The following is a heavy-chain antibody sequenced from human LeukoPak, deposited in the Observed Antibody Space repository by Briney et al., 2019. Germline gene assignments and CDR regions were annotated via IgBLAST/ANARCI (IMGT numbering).Heavy chain of an antibody. D-gene: IGHD6-13*01. CDR1: GFTFNDYY. Sequence: PGGSLRLSCAASGFTFNDYYMSWIRQAPGKGLEWVSYISSSGGTIYYADSVKGRFTISRDNAKNSLYLQMNSLRAEDTAVYYCARRSSSWQKSDANWFDPWGQGTLVTVSS. J-gene: IGHJ5*02. CDR3: ARRSSSWQKSDANWFDP. CDR2: ISSSGGTI. V-gene: IGHV3-11*04.